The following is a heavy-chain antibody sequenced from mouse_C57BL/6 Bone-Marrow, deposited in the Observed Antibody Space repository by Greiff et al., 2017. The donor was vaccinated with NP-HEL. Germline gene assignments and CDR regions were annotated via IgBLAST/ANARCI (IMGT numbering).Heavy chain of an antibody. CDR3: ARAYGNYLDY. D-gene: IGHD2-10*02. V-gene: IGHV3-6*01. J-gene: IGHJ2*01. CDR2: ISYDGSN. Sequence: EVQLVESGPGLVKPSQSLSLTCSVTGYSITSGYYWNWIRRFPGNKLEWVGSISYDGSNNYSPSLTNRISITRDTSKNQFFLKLNSVTAEDTATYYCARAYGNYLDYWGQGTTLTVSS. CDR1: GYSITSGYY.